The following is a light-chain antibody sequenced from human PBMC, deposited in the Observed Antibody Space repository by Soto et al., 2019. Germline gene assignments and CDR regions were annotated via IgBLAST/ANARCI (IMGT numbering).Light chain of an antibody. CDR2: DAS. Sequence: DIQMTQSPSTLSASVGDRVTITCRASQSISSWLAWYQQKPGKAPKLLIYDASSLESGVPSRFSGSGSGTEFTLTISSLQPDGFATYYCQQYNSYSPWTFGQGTRW. V-gene: IGKV1-5*01. CDR1: QSISSW. CDR3: QQYNSYSPWT. J-gene: IGKJ1*01.